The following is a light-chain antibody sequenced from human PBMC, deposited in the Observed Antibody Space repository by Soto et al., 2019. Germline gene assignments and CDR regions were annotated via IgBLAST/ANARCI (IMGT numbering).Light chain of an antibody. Sequence: IVLTQSPGTLSVSPGERATLSCGASQSVSRYLAWYQQKPGQAPRLLIYGASSRATGIPDRFSGSGSGTDFTLTISRMAPEDFAVYDCQQYGSSPSFGQGTKVDIK. CDR2: GAS. CDR3: QQYGSSPS. J-gene: IGKJ1*01. V-gene: IGKV3-20*01. CDR1: QSVSRY.